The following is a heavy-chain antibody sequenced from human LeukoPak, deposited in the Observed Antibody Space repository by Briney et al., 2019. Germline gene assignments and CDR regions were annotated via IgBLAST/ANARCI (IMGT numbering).Heavy chain of an antibody. CDR1: GFTFSVYA. V-gene: IGHV3-64D*06. J-gene: IGHJ4*02. CDR3: VKDGLAFCGGDCYSYFDY. Sequence: PGGSLRLSCSASGFTFSVYAIHWVRQAPGRGLEYVSTIISNGGSTYYADSVKGRFTISRDNSKNTVSLQMSSLRAEDTALYYCVKDGLAFCGGDCYSYFDYWGQGTLVTVSS. D-gene: IGHD2-21*02. CDR2: IISNGGST.